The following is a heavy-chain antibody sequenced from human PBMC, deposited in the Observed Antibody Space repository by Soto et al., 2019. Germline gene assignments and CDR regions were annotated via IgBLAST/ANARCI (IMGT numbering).Heavy chain of an antibody. D-gene: IGHD5-18*01. J-gene: IGHJ4*02. CDR3: ARGGGFSYGWGY. CDR2: IIPILGIA. CDR1: GGTFSSYT. V-gene: IGHV1-69*02. Sequence: QVQLVQSGAEVKKPGSSVKVSCKASGGTFSSYTISWVRQAPGQGLEWMGRIIPILGIANYAQKFQGRVTITADQSTSTAYMELSSLRSEDTVVYYCARGGGFSYGWGYWGQGTLVTVSS.